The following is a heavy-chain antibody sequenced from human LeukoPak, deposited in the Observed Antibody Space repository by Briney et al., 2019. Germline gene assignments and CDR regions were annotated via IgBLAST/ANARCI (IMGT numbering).Heavy chain of an antibody. Sequence: QPGGSLRLSCAASGFTFSHHGMHWVRQAPGKGLEWVAFIRYEGRNKHYADSVKGRFTISRDNSKNTMYLQMNSLRAEDTAMYYCAKDEQPGIITIFFLNGWGQGTLVTVSS. CDR2: IRYEGRNK. D-gene: IGHD3-3*01. CDR3: AKDEQPGIITIFFLNG. J-gene: IGHJ4*02. V-gene: IGHV3-30*02. CDR1: GFTFSHHG.